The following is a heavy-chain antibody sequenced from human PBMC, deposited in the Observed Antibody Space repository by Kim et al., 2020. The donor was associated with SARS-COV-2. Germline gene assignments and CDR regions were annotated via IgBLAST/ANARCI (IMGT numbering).Heavy chain of an antibody. V-gene: IGHV3-23*01. CDR3: ARHIAAAGWYFDL. Sequence: YADSVKGRFTISRDNSKNTLYLQVNSLRAEDTAVYYCARHIAAAGWYFDLWGRGTLVTVSS. J-gene: IGHJ2*01. D-gene: IGHD6-13*01.